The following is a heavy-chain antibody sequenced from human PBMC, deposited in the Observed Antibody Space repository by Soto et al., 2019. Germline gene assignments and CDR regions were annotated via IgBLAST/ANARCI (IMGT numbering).Heavy chain of an antibody. Sequence: ASVKVSCKASGYTFTSYGISWVRQAPGQGLEWIGRISAYNGNTNYAQKLQGRVTMTTDTSTSTAYMELRSLRSDDTAVYYCARERGEDYYDSSGYYLGDAFDIWGQGTMVTVSS. CDR2: ISAYNGNT. J-gene: IGHJ3*02. D-gene: IGHD3-22*01. V-gene: IGHV1-18*01. CDR3: ARERGEDYYDSSGYYLGDAFDI. CDR1: GYTFTSYG.